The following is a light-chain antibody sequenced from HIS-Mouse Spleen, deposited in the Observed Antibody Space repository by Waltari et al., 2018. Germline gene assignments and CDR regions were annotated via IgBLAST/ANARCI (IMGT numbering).Light chain of an antibody. J-gene: IGLJ2*01. V-gene: IGLV3-10*01. CDR1: ALPKKY. CDR3: YSTDSSGNHRV. CDR2: EES. Sequence: SYELKQPPSVSVSPGQTARITCSGDALPKKYAYWYQQKSGQAPVLVIYEESKRPSGIPEGFSGSSSGTMATLTISGAQVEDEADYYCYSTDSSGNHRVFGGGTKLTVL.